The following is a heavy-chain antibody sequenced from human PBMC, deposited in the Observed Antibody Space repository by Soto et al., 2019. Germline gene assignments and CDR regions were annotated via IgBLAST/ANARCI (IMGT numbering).Heavy chain of an antibody. CDR2: IMPTFGSA. V-gene: IGHV1-69*06. CDR1: GYTFTSYY. D-gene: IGHD1-26*01. Sequence: SVKVSCKASGYTFTSYYMHWVRQAPGQGLEWMGGIMPTFGSATYAPKFQGRVTISADKSTSTAYMELSSLRSEDTAVYFCASERSAQYFDYWGQGTLVTVSS. CDR3: ASERSAQYFDY. J-gene: IGHJ4*02.